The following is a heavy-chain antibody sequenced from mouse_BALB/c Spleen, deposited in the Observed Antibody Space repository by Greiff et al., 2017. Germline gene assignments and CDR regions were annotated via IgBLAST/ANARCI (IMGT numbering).Heavy chain of an antibody. CDR2: IYPGNSDT. D-gene: IGHD2-2*01. CDR3: TRGYDGGAWFAY. Sequence: VQLQQSGTVLARPGASVKMSCKASGYTFTSYWMHWVKQRPGQGLEWIGAIYPGNSDTSYNQKFKGKAKLTAVTSTSTAYMELSSLTNEDSAVYYCTRGYDGGAWFAYWGQGTLVTVSA. V-gene: IGHV1-5*01. J-gene: IGHJ3*01. CDR1: GYTFTSYW.